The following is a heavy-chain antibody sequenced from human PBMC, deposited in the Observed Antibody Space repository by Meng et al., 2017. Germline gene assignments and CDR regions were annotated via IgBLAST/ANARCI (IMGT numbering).Heavy chain of an antibody. Sequence: GESLKISCAASGFTFSSYAMHWVRQAPGKGLEYVSAISSNGGSIYYANSVKGRFTISRDNSKNTLYLQMGSLRAEDMAVYYCARTTYYYDSSGPWVFDYWGQGTLVTVSS. D-gene: IGHD3-22*01. CDR2: ISSNGGSI. V-gene: IGHV3-64*01. CDR3: ARTTYYYDSSGPWVFDY. J-gene: IGHJ4*02. CDR1: GFTFSSYA.